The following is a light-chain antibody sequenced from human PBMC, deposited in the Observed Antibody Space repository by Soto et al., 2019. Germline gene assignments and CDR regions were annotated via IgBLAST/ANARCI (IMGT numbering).Light chain of an antibody. CDR2: EVN. CDR1: SSDVGSYNR. Sequence: QSVLTQPPYVSGSPGQSVTLSCTGTSSDVGSYNRVSWYQQPPGTAPKLMIYEVNNRPSGVPDRFSGSKSGNTASLTISGLQAEDEADYYCSSYKSSSSYVFGTGTKLTGL. J-gene: IGLJ1*01. V-gene: IGLV2-18*02. CDR3: SSYKSSSSYV.